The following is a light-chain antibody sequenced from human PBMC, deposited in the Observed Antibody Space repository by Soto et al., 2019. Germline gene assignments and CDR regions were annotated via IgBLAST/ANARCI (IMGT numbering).Light chain of an antibody. CDR3: QQYDNYKPLT. V-gene: IGKV1-5*01. J-gene: IGKJ4*01. CDR1: QSISSC. Sequence: IQLTQSPSTLSASVGDRATITWRASQSISSCLAWYQKKPGKAPKLLLFEASSLESGTPSRFSGRRSGTQFTLTIDGLQTDYFATYFCQQYDNYKPLTFGGGTNVDI. CDR2: EAS.